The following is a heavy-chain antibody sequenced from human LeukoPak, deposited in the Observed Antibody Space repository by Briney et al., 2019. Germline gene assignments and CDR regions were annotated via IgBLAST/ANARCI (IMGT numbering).Heavy chain of an antibody. CDR2: ISYDRSNK. J-gene: IGHJ4*02. CDR3: ARESSSWFNYDY. Sequence: PGRSLRLSCAASGFTFSSYAMHWVRQAPGKGLEWVAVISYDRSNKYYADSVKGRFTISRDNAKNTLYLQMNSLRAEDTAVYYCARESSSWFNYDYWGQGTLVTVSS. D-gene: IGHD6-13*01. V-gene: IGHV3-30-3*01. CDR1: GFTFSSYA.